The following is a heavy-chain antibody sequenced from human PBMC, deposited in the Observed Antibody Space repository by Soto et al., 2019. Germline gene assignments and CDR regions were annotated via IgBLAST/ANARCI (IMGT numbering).Heavy chain of an antibody. Sequence: GGSLRLSCTASGFTFDYYAMHWVRQGPGRGLEWVSGITWNSGKIAYADSVKGRFTIARDDDNNSLYLQMNSLRPEDTALYYCVKDSYADFHRVLSTAEYFFDYWGHGTLVTVSS. CDR3: VKDSYADFHRVLSTAEYFFDY. V-gene: IGHV3-9*01. CDR1: GFTFDYYA. CDR2: ITWNSGKI. J-gene: IGHJ4*01. D-gene: IGHD2-15*01.